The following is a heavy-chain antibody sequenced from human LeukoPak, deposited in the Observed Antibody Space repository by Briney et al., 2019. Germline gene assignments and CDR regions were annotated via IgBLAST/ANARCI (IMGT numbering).Heavy chain of an antibody. CDR1: GYTFTGYY. J-gene: IGHJ4*02. V-gene: IGHV1-2*02. Sequence: VASVKVSCKASGYTFTGYYMHWVRRAPGQGLEWMGWINPNSGGTNYAQKFQGRVTMTRDTSISTAYMELSRLRSDDTAVYYCARAGYCSSTSCYTLADYWGQGTLVTVSS. D-gene: IGHD2-2*02. CDR3: ARAGYCSSTSCYTLADY. CDR2: INPNSGGT.